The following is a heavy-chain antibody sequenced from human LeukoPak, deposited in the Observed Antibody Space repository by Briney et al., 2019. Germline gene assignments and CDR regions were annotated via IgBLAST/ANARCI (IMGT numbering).Heavy chain of an antibody. V-gene: IGHV1-2*02. CDR1: GYTFTGYY. CDR2: INPNSGGT. CDR3: ARGDSSGWYELDY. D-gene: IGHD6-19*01. Sequence: GASVKVSCKASGYTFTGYYMHWVRQAPGQGLEWMGWINPNSGGTNYAQKFQGRVTMTRDTSISTAYMELSRLRSDDTAVYYCARGDSSGWYELDYWGQGTLVTVSS. J-gene: IGHJ4*02.